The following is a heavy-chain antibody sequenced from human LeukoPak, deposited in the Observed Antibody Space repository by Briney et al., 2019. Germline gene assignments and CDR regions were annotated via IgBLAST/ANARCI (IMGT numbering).Heavy chain of an antibody. CDR1: GFTFSTYA. Sequence: PGKSLRLSCAASGFTFSTYAMHWVRQAPGKGLEWLTVMSYDGNIKYYADSVKGRFTISRDNSENILYLQMNSLRAEDTAVYFCAKDSLWGSYRYTYFDYWGQGTLVTVSS. D-gene: IGHD3-16*02. V-gene: IGHV3-30*18. J-gene: IGHJ4*02. CDR3: AKDSLWGSYRYTYFDY. CDR2: MSYDGNIK.